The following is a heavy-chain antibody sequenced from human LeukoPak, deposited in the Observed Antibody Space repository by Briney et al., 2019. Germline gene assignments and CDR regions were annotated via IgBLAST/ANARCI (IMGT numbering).Heavy chain of an antibody. J-gene: IGHJ3*02. CDR3: ARYSGGSPSGTLYFAFDI. D-gene: IGHD2-15*01. V-gene: IGHV1-69*13. CDR1: GGTFSSYA. CDR2: IIPIFGTA. Sequence: SVKVSCKASGGTFSSYAISWVRQAPGQGLEWMGGIIPIFGTANYAQKFQGRVTITADESTSTAYMELSSLRSEDTAVYYCARYSGGSPSGTLYFAFDIWGQGTMVTVSS.